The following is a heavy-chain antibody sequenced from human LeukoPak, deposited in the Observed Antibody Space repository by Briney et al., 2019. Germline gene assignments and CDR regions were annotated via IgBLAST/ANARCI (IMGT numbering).Heavy chain of an antibody. CDR1: GGSISSSSYY. Sequence: SETLSLTCAASGGSISSSSYYWGWIRQPPGKGLEWIGSIYYSGSTYYNPSLKSRVTISVDTSKNQFSLKLSSVTAADTAVYYCARRSPVLLWFGESHYFDYWGQGTLVTVSS. CDR3: ARRSPVLLWFGESHYFDY. CDR2: IYYSGST. V-gene: IGHV4-39*01. J-gene: IGHJ4*02. D-gene: IGHD3-10*01.